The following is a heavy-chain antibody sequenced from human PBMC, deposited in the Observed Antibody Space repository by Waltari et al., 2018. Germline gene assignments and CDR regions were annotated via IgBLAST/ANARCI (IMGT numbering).Heavy chain of an antibody. V-gene: IGHV4-4*07. J-gene: IGHJ5*02. Sequence: QVQLQESGSGLVKPSETLSLPCTVSGDSISNYYWSWIRQSAEKGLEWIGRLSSSGDTYYNPSLKSRVTMSLDTSKNQFSVQLRSVTAADTAVYYCARGTAYCHGDCGNNWFGPWGQGTLVTVSS. CDR3: ARGTAYCHGDCGNNWFGP. D-gene: IGHD2-21*01. CDR1: GDSISNYY. CDR2: LSSSGDT.